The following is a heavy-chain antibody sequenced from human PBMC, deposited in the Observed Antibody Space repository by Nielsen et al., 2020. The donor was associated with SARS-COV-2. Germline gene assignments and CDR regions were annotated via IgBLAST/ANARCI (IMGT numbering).Heavy chain of an antibody. V-gene: IGHV3-33*01. J-gene: IGHJ4*02. CDR1: GFTFSSYG. D-gene: IGHD3-16*01. CDR3: ARDPGGGRGYFDY. CDR2: IWYDGSNK. Sequence: GESLKISCAASGFTFSSYGMHWVRQAPGKGLEWVAVIWYDGSNKYYADSVKGRFTISRDNSKNTLYLQMNSLRAEDTAAYYCARDPGGGRGYFDYWGQGTLVTVSS.